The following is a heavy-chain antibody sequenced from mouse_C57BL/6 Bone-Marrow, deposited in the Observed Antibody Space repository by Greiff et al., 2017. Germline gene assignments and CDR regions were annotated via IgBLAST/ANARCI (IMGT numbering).Heavy chain of an antibody. CDR1: GYTFTSYW. CDR3: ARSGSYYYGSSLDY. J-gene: IGHJ2*01. V-gene: IGHV1-72*01. Sequence: QVQLQQPGAELVKPGASVKLSCKASGYTFTSYWMHWVKQRPGRGLEWLGRIDPNSGGTKYNEKFKSKATLTVDKPSSTAYMQLSSLTSEDSAVYYCARSGSYYYGSSLDYWGQGTTLTVSS. D-gene: IGHD1-1*01. CDR2: IDPNSGGT.